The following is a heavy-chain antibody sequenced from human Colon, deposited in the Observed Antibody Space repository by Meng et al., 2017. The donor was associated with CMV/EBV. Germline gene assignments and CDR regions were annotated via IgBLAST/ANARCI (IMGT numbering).Heavy chain of an antibody. Sequence: FSSSVMPWVRQAPGQRLEWLGWINVVDGDTKYSQKFQGRVTITRDTSASTAFMELSSLRSEDTAVYYCARARYYDNSGYYYWYFDLWGRGALVTVSS. J-gene: IGHJ2*01. CDR1: FSSSV. V-gene: IGHV1-3*01. CDR2: INVVDGDT. D-gene: IGHD3-22*01. CDR3: ARARYYDNSGYYYWYFDL.